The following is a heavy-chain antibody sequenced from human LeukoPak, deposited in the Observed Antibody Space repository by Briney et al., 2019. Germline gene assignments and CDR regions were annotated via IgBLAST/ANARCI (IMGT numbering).Heavy chain of an antibody. J-gene: IGHJ5*02. D-gene: IGHD3-3*02. Sequence: TPSETLSLTCTVSGGSISSYYWSWIRQPAGKGLEWIGYIYYSGSTDSNPSLKSRVTISVDTSKNQFSLKLISVTAADTAVYYCARGSIWFDPWGQGTLVTVSS. CDR3: ARGSIWFDP. V-gene: IGHV4-59*01. CDR2: IYYSGST. CDR1: GGSISSYY.